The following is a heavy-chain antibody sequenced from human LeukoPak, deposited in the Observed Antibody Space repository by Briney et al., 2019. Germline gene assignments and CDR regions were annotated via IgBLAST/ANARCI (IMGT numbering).Heavy chain of an antibody. Sequence: PSETRSLTCTVSGYSISSGYYWGWIRQPPGKGLEWIGRIYTSGSTNYNPSLKSRVTMSVDTSKNQFSLKLSSVTAADTAEYYCARDPISDFWSGYYDYWGQGTLVTVSS. D-gene: IGHD3-3*01. CDR1: GYSISSGYY. CDR3: ARDPISDFWSGYYDY. V-gene: IGHV4-38-2*02. CDR2: IYTSGST. J-gene: IGHJ4*02.